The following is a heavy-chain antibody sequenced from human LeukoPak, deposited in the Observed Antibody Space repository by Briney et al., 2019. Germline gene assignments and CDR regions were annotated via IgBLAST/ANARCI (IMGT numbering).Heavy chain of an antibody. CDR1: GGSFSGYY. V-gene: IGHV4-34*01. CDR3: ARDRGYSGYDLDYYYYYYMDV. Sequence: PSETLSLTCAVYGGSFSGYYWSWLRQPPGKGLEWIGEINHSGSTNYNPSLKSRVTISVDTSKNQFSLKLSSVTAADTAVYYCARDRGYSGYDLDYYYYYYMDVWGKGTTVTISS. CDR2: INHSGST. J-gene: IGHJ6*03. D-gene: IGHD5-12*01.